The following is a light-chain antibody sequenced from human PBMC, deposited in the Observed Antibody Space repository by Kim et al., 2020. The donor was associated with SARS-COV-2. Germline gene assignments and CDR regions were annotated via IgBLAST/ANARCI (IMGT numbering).Light chain of an antibody. Sequence: QSALAQPASVSGSPGQSITISCTGTSSDVGNYKLVSWYQQHPGKAPKLMIYDVTKRPSGISYRFSGSKSGNTASLTISWLQAEDEADYYCSSYAGNSVLVFGGGTKLTVL. V-gene: IGLV2-23*02. CDR3: SSYAGNSVLV. CDR1: SSDVGNYKL. J-gene: IGLJ2*01. CDR2: DVT.